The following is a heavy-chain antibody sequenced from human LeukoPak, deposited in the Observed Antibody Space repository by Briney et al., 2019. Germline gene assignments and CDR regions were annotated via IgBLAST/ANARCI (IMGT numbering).Heavy chain of an antibody. J-gene: IGHJ6*03. CDR2: MNPNSGNT. D-gene: IGHD1-26*01. V-gene: IGHV1-8*01. CDR1: GYTFTSYD. CDR3: AAVIIADGGYYLGSYYYMDV. Sequence: ASVKVSCKASGYTFTSYDINWVRQATGQGLEWMGWMNPNSGNTGYAQKFQGRVTMTRNTSISTAYMELSSLRSEDTAVYYCAAVIIADGGYYLGSYYYMDVWGKGTTVTISS.